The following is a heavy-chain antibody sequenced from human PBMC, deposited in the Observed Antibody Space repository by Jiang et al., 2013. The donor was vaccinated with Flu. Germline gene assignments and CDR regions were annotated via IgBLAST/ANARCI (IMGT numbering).Heavy chain of an antibody. D-gene: IGHD6-13*01. J-gene: IGHJ6*02. V-gene: IGHV4-61*02. Sequence: LLKPSQTLSLTCTVSGGSISSGSYYWSWIRQPAGKGLEWIGRIYTSGSTNYNPSLKSRVTISVDTSKNQFSLKLSSVTAADTAVYYCARDRLAAAGPTLYYYGMDVWGQGTTVTVSS. CDR2: IYTSGST. CDR1: GGSISSGSYY. CDR3: ARDRLAAAGPTLYYYGMDV.